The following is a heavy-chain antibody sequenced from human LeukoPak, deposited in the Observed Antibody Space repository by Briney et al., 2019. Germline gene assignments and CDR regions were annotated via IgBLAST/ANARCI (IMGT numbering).Heavy chain of an antibody. CDR2: ISYDGSNK. V-gene: IGHV3-30*18. Sequence: PGGSLRLSCAASGFTFSSYGMHWVRQAPGKGLEWVAVISYDGSNKYYADSVKGRFTISRDNSKNTLYLQMNSLRAEDTAVYYCAKAALPATVVEGGFDYWGQGTLVTVSS. D-gene: IGHD4-17*01. CDR1: GFTFSSYG. CDR3: AKAALPATVVEGGFDY. J-gene: IGHJ4*02.